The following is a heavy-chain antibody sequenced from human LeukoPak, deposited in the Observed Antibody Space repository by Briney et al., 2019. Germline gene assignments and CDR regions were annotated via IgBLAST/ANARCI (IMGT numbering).Heavy chain of an antibody. CDR1: GFTFSSYA. CDR2: ISGSGGST. CDR3: AKGTHFLSMVRGALDY. Sequence: QPGGSLRLSCAASGFTFSSYAMSWVRQAPGKGLEWVSAISGSGGSTYYADSVKGRFTISRDNSKNTLYLQMNSLRAEDTAVYYCAKGTHFLSMVRGALDYWGQGTLVTVSS. V-gene: IGHV3-23*01. J-gene: IGHJ4*02. D-gene: IGHD3-10*01.